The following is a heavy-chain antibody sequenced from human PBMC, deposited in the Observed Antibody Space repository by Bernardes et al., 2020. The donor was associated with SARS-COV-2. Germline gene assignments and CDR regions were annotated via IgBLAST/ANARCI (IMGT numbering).Heavy chain of an antibody. J-gene: IGHJ6*02. D-gene: IGHD5-18*01. CDR3: ARGQGYNYGLQEPMDV. CDR2: MHPSGST. V-gene: IGHV4-4*02. Sequence: SETLSLTCAVSGGSIRTSNWWTWVRQPPGKGLEWIGEMHPSGSTNYNPSLKSRVVISVDRSKNQFSLDLSSVTAADTAVYYCARGQGYNYGLQEPMDVWGRGTRVTVS. CDR1: GGSIRTSNW.